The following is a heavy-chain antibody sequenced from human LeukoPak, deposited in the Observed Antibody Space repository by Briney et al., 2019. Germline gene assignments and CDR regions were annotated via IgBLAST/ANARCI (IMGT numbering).Heavy chain of an antibody. CDR1: GDSVSSNSAA. Sequence: SQTLSLTCAISGDSVSSNSAAWNWIRQSPSRGLEWLGRTYYRSKLYNDYAVYVKSRIAINPDTSKNQFSLQLTSVTPEDTAVYYCARDSSLAGNNWFDPWGQGTLVTVS. CDR3: ARDSSLAGNNWFDP. J-gene: IGHJ5*02. D-gene: IGHD2/OR15-2a*01. V-gene: IGHV6-1*01. CDR2: TYYRSKLYN.